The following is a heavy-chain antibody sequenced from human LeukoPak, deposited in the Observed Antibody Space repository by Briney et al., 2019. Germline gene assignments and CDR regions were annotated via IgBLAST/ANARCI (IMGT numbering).Heavy chain of an antibody. J-gene: IGHJ4*02. Sequence: PSETLSLTCTVSGGSISSSSYYWGWIRQPPGKGPEWIGSIYYSGSTYYNPSLKSRVTISVDTSKNQFSLKLSSVTAADTAVYYCARSVFDFWSGYSSGGNYYFDYWGQGTLVSVSS. CDR2: IYYSGST. D-gene: IGHD3-3*01. CDR1: GGSISSSSYY. CDR3: ARSVFDFWSGYSSGGNYYFDY. V-gene: IGHV4-39*01.